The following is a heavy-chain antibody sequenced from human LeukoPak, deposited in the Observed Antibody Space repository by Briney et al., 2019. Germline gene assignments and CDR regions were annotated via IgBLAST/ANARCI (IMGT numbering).Heavy chain of an antibody. CDR1: GYTFTSYY. Sequence: ASVKVSCKASGYTFTSYYMHWVRQAPGQGLELMGIINPSGGSTSYAQKFQGRVTMTRDTSTSTVYMELSSLRSEDTAVYYCARSSRGSSSRKDAFDIWGQGTMVTVSS. CDR2: INPSGGST. D-gene: IGHD6-13*01. J-gene: IGHJ3*02. CDR3: ARSSRGSSSRKDAFDI. V-gene: IGHV1-46*01.